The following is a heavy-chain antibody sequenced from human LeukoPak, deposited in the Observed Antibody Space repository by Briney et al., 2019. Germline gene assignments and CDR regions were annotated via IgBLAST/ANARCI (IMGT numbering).Heavy chain of an antibody. Sequence: ASVKVSCKASGYTFTSYGISWVRQAPGQGLEWMGWISAYNGNTNYAQKLQGRVTMTTDTSTSTAYMELRSLRSDDTAVYYRARDPLVVVAATYYYYYGMDVWGQGTTVTVSS. CDR2: ISAYNGNT. V-gene: IGHV1-18*01. CDR3: ARDPLVVVAATYYYYYGMDV. CDR1: GYTFTSYG. D-gene: IGHD2-15*01. J-gene: IGHJ6*02.